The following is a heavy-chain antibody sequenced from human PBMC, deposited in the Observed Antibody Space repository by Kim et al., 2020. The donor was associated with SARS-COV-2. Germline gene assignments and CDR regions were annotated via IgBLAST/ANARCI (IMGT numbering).Heavy chain of an antibody. CDR3: ASYQWLVLGLGY. V-gene: IGHV4-39*01. D-gene: IGHD6-19*01. Sequence: SETLSLTCTVSGGSISSSSYYWGWIRQPPGKGLEWIGSTYYSGSTYYNPSLKSRVTISVDTSKNQFSLKLSSVTAADTAVYYCASYQWLVLGLGYWGQGTLVTVSS. CDR2: TYYSGST. J-gene: IGHJ4*02. CDR1: GGSISSSSYY.